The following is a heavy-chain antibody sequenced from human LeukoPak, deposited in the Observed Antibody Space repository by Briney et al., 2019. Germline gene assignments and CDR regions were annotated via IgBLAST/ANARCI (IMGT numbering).Heavy chain of an antibody. V-gene: IGHV4-34*01. CDR1: GGSFSGYY. Sequence: PSETLSLTCAVYGGSFSGYYWSWIRQPPGKGPEWIGEINHSGSTNYNPSLKSRVTISVDTSKNQFSLKLSSVTAADTAVYYCARGVAGSRYYDFWSGLRAKNWFDPWGQGTLVTVSS. J-gene: IGHJ5*02. CDR2: INHSGST. D-gene: IGHD3-3*01. CDR3: ARGVAGSRYYDFWSGLRAKNWFDP.